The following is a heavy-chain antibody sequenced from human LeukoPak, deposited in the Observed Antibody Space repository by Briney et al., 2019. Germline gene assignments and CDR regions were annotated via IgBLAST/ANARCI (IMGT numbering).Heavy chain of an antibody. J-gene: IGHJ4*02. D-gene: IGHD5-24*01. CDR3: ARQGEMATTHFDY. CDR2: IYPGDSDT. CDR1: GYSFTSYW. V-gene: IGHV5-51*01. Sequence: GESLKISCKGSGYSFTSYWIGWVRQMPGKGLEWMGIIYPGDSDTRYSPSFQGQVTISADKSISTAYLQWSSLKASDIAMYYCARQGEMATTHFDYWGQGTLVTVSS.